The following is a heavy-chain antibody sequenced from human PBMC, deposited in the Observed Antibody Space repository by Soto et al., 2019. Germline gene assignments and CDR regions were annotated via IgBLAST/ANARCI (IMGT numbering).Heavy chain of an antibody. Sequence: GGSLRLSSAASGFTFSSYGMHWVRQAPGKGLEWVAVIWYDGSNKYYADSVKGRFTISRDNSKNTLYLQMNSLRAEDTAVYYCARDRVATIWLSPSRDYGMDVWGQGTTVTVSS. CDR2: IWYDGSNK. D-gene: IGHD5-12*01. CDR3: ARDRVATIWLSPSRDYGMDV. CDR1: GFTFSSYG. V-gene: IGHV3-33*01. J-gene: IGHJ6*02.